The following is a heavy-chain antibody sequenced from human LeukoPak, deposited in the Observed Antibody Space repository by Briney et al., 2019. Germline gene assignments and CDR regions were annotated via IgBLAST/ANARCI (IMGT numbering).Heavy chain of an antibody. J-gene: IGHJ4*02. CDR3: ARGGGWGVTTREYYFDY. CDR2: IYYSGST. V-gene: IGHV4-59*12. D-gene: IGHD4-17*01. CDR1: GGSISNYY. Sequence: SETLSLTCTVSGGSISNYYWSWIRQPPGKGLEWIGYIYYSGSTNYNPSLTSRVTISVDRSKNQFSLKLSSVTAADTAVYYCARGGGWGVTTREYYFDYWGQGTLVTVSS.